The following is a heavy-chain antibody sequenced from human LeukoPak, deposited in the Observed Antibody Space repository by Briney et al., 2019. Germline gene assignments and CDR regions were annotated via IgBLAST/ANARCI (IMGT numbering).Heavy chain of an antibody. J-gene: IGHJ4*02. Sequence: SETLSLTCTVSGGSVSSGSYYWSWIRQPPGKGLEWIGYIYYSGSTNYNPSLKSRVTISVDTSKNQFSLKLSSVTAADTAVYYCARAPTRKNPTYIDYWGQGTLVTVSS. D-gene: IGHD1-14*01. CDR2: IYYSGST. V-gene: IGHV4-61*01. CDR3: ARAPTRKNPTYIDY. CDR1: GGSVSSGSYY.